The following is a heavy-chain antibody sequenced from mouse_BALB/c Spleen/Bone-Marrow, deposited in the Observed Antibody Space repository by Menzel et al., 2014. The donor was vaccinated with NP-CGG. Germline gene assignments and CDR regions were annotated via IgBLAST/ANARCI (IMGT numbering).Heavy chain of an antibody. CDR2: IYPGDGDT. V-gene: IGHV1-80*01. CDR1: GYAFSSYW. Sequence: VQLQQSGAELVRPGSSVKISCKASGYAFSSYWMNWVKQRPGQGLEWIGQIYPGDGDTNYNGKFKGNATLTADKSSSTAYMQLISLTSEDSAVYYCTRDNWDYWGQGTTLTVSS. J-gene: IGHJ2*01. D-gene: IGHD4-1*01. CDR3: TRDNWDY.